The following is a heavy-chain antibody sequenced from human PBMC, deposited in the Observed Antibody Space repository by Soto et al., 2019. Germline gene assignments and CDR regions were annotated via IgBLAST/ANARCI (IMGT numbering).Heavy chain of an antibody. Sequence: SETLSLTCTVSGGSFRGYYWGWVRQPPGKGLEWIGEINHSGSSNYHPSLTSRVTISVATSKNQFSQSVNSVTPADAAVYYCARGEISLLGGMDVWGQGTTLTVS. CDR3: ARGEISLLGGMDV. V-gene: IGHV4-34*01. D-gene: IGHD3-16*01. CDR1: GGSFRGYY. CDR2: INHSGSS. J-gene: IGHJ6*02.